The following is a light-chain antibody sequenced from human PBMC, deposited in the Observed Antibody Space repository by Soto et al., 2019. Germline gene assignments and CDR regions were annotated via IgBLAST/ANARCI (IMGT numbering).Light chain of an antibody. J-gene: IGLJ1*01. V-gene: IGLV7-46*01. CDR3: LVIFSGVGEV. CDR1: TGAVTSGHY. Sequence: QAVVTQEPSLTVSPGGKVTLTCGSSTGAVTSGHYPHWFQQKPGQAPRTLIYDTSNKHSWTPARFSGSLLGGKAALTLSGAQPEDEADYYCLVIFSGVGEVFGTGTKVTVL. CDR2: DTS.